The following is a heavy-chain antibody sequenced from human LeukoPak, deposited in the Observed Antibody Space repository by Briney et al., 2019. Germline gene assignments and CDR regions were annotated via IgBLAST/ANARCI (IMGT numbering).Heavy chain of an antibody. CDR3: AKDKGWGYSAYDCYGMDV. J-gene: IGHJ6*02. D-gene: IGHD1-26*01. CDR2: ISGSGSST. Sequence: GGSLRLSCAASGFTFSSYAMSWVRQGPGKGLEWVSAISGSGSSTYYADSVKGRFTISRDNSKNTLYLQMNSLRAEDTAVYYCAKDKGWGYSAYDCYGMDVWGQGTTVTVSS. CDR1: GFTFSSYA. V-gene: IGHV3-23*01.